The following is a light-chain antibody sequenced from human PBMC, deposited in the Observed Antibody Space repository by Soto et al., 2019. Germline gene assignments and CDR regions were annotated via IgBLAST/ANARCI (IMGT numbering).Light chain of an antibody. J-gene: IGKJ4*01. CDR1: QSVGNS. CDR3: QQRADWPLS. CDR2: DVY. Sequence: EILLTQSPAALSLSPGERATLSCRASQSVGNSLAWYQQKPGQAPRLLIYDVYSKPLGIPARFTGSGSGTDFTLTISGLQPEDFAFYYCQQRADWPLSFGGGTKVHIK. V-gene: IGKV3-11*01.